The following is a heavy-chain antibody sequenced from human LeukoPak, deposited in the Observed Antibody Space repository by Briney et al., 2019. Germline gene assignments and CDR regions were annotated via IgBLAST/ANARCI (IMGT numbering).Heavy chain of an antibody. CDR2: VYYGGAT. CDR3: ARQGGNFNILGGAKNDFDP. CDR1: GGSISDRNYY. Sequence: SETLSLTCTVSGGSISDRNYYWGWIRQAPQKGLEWIGTVYYGGATYYNPSLRSRIAVSVDTSKNQSSLNVDSVTATDTAVDFCARQGGNFNILGGAKNDFDPWGRGVLVTVSS. J-gene: IGHJ5*02. D-gene: IGHD3-9*01. V-gene: IGHV4-39*01.